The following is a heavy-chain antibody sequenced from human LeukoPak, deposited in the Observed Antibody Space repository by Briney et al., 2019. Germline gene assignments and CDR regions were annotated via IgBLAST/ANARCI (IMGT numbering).Heavy chain of an antibody. CDR2: ISGSGGTT. CDR1: GFTFSSYA. J-gene: IGHJ4*02. V-gene: IGHV3-23*01. D-gene: IGHD3-10*01. Sequence: GGSLRLSCAASGFTFSSYAMSWVRQAPGKGLEWVSTISGSGGTTYYADSVKGRFTISRDNSKNTLYLQMNSLRAEDTAVYYCARAPLLSDVDYWGQGTLVTVSS. CDR3: ARAPLLSDVDY.